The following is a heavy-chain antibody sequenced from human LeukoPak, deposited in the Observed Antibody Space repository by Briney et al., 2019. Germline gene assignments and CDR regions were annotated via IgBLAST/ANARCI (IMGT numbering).Heavy chain of an antibody. V-gene: IGHV3-74*01. Sequence: GGSLRLSCAASGFTFSSYAMSWVRQAPGKGLEWLSRINNDGISTSYADSVKGRFTISRDNAKNTLYLQMNSLRVEDTAIYYCARKPLSGGYGGTIDYWGQGTLVTVSS. CDR2: INNDGIST. J-gene: IGHJ4*02. CDR1: GFTFSSYA. CDR3: ARKPLSGGYGGTIDY. D-gene: IGHD5-12*01.